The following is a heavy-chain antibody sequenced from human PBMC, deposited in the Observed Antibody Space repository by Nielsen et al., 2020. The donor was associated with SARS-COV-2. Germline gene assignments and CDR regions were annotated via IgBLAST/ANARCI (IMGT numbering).Heavy chain of an antibody. Sequence: SETLSLTCAVYGGSFSGYYWSWIRQPPGKGLEWIGEINHSGSTNYNPSLKSRVTISVDTSKNQFSLKLSSVTAADTAVYYCARRHYYDSSGYHWGQGTLVTVSS. V-gene: IGHV4-34*01. CDR1: GGSFSGYY. CDR2: INHSGST. CDR3: ARRHYYDSSGYH. J-gene: IGHJ4*02. D-gene: IGHD3-22*01.